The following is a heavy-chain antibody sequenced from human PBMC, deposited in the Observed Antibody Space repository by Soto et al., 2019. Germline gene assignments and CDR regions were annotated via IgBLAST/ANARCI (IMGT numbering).Heavy chain of an antibody. CDR3: ARGLHPGVTMVRGGMDV. D-gene: IGHD3-10*01. CDR2: INHSGST. Sequence: SDTLSLTCAVSGGTFSGYYWSWIRQPPGKGLEWIGEINHSGSTNYNPSIHSRVTILVETTTNQFSLRLSSVTAADTAVYCCARGLHPGVTMVRGGMDVWGQGTTVTVSS. CDR1: GGTFSGYY. J-gene: IGHJ6*02. V-gene: IGHV4-34*01.